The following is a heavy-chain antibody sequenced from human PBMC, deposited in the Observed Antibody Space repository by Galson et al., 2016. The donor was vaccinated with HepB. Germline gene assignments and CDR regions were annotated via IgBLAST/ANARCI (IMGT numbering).Heavy chain of an antibody. Sequence: SLRLSCATSGFTFSSYWMTRVRQAPGKGLEWVANINQDGIEKYYVGSVEGRFTISRDNAKKSQYLQMDSLRAEDTAVYYCARSGEPSWGQGTLVTVSS. CDR3: ARSGEPS. J-gene: IGHJ5*02. CDR1: GFTFSSYW. D-gene: IGHD4-17*01. V-gene: IGHV3-7*01. CDR2: INQDGIEK.